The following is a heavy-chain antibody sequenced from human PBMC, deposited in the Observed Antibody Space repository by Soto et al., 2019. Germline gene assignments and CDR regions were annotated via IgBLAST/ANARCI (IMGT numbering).Heavy chain of an antibody. J-gene: IGHJ4*02. V-gene: IGHV1-3*01. CDR3: ARQARVVVVAGLEY. CDR2: INAGNGNT. Sequence: QVQLVQSGAEVKKPGASVKVSCKASGYTFTSYAMHWVRQAPGQRLEWMGWINAGNGNTKYSQKFQGRVTITRDTTESKAYMELSTLRSEDTAVYYCARQARVVVVAGLEYWGQGTLVTVSS. D-gene: IGHD2-15*01. CDR1: GYTFTSYA.